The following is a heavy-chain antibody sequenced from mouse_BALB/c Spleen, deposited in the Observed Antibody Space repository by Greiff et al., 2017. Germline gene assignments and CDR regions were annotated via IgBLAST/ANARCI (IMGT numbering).Heavy chain of an antibody. J-gene: IGHJ2*01. V-gene: IGHV1-4*01. CDR2: INPSSGYT. CDR1: GYTFTSYT. Sequence: VQLQQSGAELARPGASVKMSCKASGYTFTSYTMHWVKQRPGPGLEWIGYINPSSGYTNYNQKFKDKATLTADKSSSTAYMQLSSLTSEDSAVYYCAKGIYYGNYLYFDYWGQGTTLTVSS. D-gene: IGHD2-1*01. CDR3: AKGIYYGNYLYFDY.